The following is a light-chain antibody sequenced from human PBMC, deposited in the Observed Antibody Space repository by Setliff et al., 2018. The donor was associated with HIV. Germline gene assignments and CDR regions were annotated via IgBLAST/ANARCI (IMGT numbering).Light chain of an antibody. CDR1: SSDIGSYDY. CDR2: AVS. CDR3: SSYTVRSTPV. Sequence: QSALTQPASVSGSPGQSITISCTGTSSDIGSYDYVSWYQQHPGKAPKLIIYAVSSRPPGVSNRFSGSKSDNTASLTISGLQADDEADYYCSSYTVRSTPVFRTGTKVTVL. J-gene: IGLJ1*01. V-gene: IGLV2-14*01.